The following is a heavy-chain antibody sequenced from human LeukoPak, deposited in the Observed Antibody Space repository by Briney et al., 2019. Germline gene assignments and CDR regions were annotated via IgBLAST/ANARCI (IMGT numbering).Heavy chain of an antibody. CDR2: IYYSGST. V-gene: IGHV4-39*07. Sequence: SETLSLTCTVSGGSISSSSYYWGWIRQPPGKGLEWIGSIYYSGSTYYNPSLKSRVTISVDTSKNQFSLKLSSVTAADTAVYYCARVNAVAGRILSYYFDYWGQGTLVTVSS. CDR3: ARVNAVAGRILSYYFDY. J-gene: IGHJ4*02. D-gene: IGHD6-19*01. CDR1: GGSISSSSYY.